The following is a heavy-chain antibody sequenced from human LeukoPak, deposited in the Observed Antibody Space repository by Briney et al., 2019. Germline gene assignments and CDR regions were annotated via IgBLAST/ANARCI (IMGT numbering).Heavy chain of an antibody. V-gene: IGHV4-59*01. Sequence: SETLSLTCTVSGGXISSYYCSWIRQPPGKGLEWIGYIYYSGSTNYNPSLKSRVTISVDTSKNQFSLKLCSVTAADTAVYYCARASSGWYVYFDYWGQGTLVTVSS. J-gene: IGHJ4*02. CDR2: IYYSGST. D-gene: IGHD6-19*01. CDR1: GGXISSYY. CDR3: ARASSGWYVYFDY.